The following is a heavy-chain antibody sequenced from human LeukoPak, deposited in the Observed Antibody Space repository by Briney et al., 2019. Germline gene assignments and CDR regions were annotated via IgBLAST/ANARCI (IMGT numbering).Heavy chain of an antibody. CDR3: ARAERNWNFDAFDI. CDR1: GFTFSSYS. Sequence: GGSLRLSCAASGFTFSSYSMNWVRQAPGKGLEWVSSISSSSSYIYYADSVKGRFTISRDNAKNSLYLQMNSLRAEDTAVYYCARAERNWNFDAFDIWGQGTMVTVSS. V-gene: IGHV3-21*01. J-gene: IGHJ3*02. D-gene: IGHD1-7*01. CDR2: ISSSSSYI.